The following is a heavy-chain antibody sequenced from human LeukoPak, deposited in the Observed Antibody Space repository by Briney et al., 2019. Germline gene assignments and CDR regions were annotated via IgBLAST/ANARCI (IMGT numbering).Heavy chain of an antibody. V-gene: IGHV3-23*01. J-gene: IGHJ5*02. Sequence: GGSLRLSCEVSGFSSRDDHINWIRLPPGKGLEWVSGVDGSGTWTAYGDSVRGRFTISRDTSKDTIYLQMNSLRAEDAAVYYCGRSPGGCRGVCTWGGGTLVTVSS. CDR2: VDGSGTWT. CDR3: GRSPGGCRGVCT. CDR1: GFSSRDDH. D-gene: IGHD3-16*01.